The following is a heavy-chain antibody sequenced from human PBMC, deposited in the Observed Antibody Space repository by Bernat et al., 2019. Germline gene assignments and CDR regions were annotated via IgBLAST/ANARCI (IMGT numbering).Heavy chain of an antibody. CDR1: GFTFRSYA. J-gene: IGHJ4*01. Sequence: EVHLLESGGGLVQPGGSLRLSCSASGFTFRSYAMSWVRQAPWKGLEWVSAISGSGGSTYYADSVKGRFTISRDNSKTTLYLQLNGLRAEDTGVYYCARGPIRPTEFDYWGQGTLVTVSS. CDR3: ARGPIRPTEFDY. V-gene: IGHV3-23*01. CDR2: ISGSGGST.